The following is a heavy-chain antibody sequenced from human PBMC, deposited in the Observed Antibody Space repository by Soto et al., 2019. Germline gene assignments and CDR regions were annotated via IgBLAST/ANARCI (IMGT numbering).Heavy chain of an antibody. CDR1: GGSISSYY. Sequence: QVQLQESGPGLVKPSETLSLTCTVSGGSISSYYWSWIRQPPGKGLEWIGYIYYSGSTNYNPSLKSRVTISVDTSKNQSSLKLSSVTAADTAVYYCAGGYCSGGSCHPGWWGQGTLVTVSS. CDR2: IYYSGST. D-gene: IGHD2-15*01. CDR3: AGGYCSGGSCHPGW. J-gene: IGHJ4*02. V-gene: IGHV4-59*01.